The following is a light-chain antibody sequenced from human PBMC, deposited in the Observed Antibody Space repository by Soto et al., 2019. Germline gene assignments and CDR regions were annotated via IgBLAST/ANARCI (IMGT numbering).Light chain of an antibody. J-gene: IGKJ1*01. CDR2: AAS. Sequence: DIQLTQSPSFLAASLGDRVTITCRASQGISSYLAWYQQKPGKAPKLLIYAASTLQSGVPSRFSGSGSGTEFTLTISSLQPEDFETYYCQQLNSYPQTFGQGTKVDIK. CDR3: QQLNSYPQT. V-gene: IGKV1-9*01. CDR1: QGISSY.